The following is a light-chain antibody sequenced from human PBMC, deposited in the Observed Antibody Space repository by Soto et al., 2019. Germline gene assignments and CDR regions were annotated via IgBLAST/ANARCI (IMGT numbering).Light chain of an antibody. CDR2: GAS. V-gene: IGKV3D-15*01. CDR3: QQYGNSPRT. J-gene: IGKJ1*01. Sequence: EIVVTQSPSTXSXXPXXXXXXXXRASQSVSSNLAWYQQKPGQAPRLLIYGASTRATGIPARFSGSGSGTEFTLTISRLEPEDFAVYYCQQYGNSPRTFGQGTKVDIK. CDR1: QSVSSN.